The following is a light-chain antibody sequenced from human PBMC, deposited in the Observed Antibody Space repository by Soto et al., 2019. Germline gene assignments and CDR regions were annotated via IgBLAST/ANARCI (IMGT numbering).Light chain of an antibody. CDR1: EDINSY. Sequence: EIVLTQSPATLSLSPGERATLSCRASEDINSYLGWYQQKPGQAPRLLIYDASNRATGIPARFSGRGSGTDFTLSIGSLEPEDFAVYYCQQRASLPYTFGHGTKLEIK. CDR3: QQRASLPYT. J-gene: IGKJ2*01. CDR2: DAS. V-gene: IGKV3D-11*01.